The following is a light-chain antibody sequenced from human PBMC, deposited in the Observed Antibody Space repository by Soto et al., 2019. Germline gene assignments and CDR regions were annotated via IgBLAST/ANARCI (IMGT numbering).Light chain of an antibody. CDR3: QQYGSSGT. CDR1: QSVSSNY. J-gene: IGKJ1*01. CDR2: AAS. Sequence: IVLTQSPGTLSLSPRERATLSCMAGQSVSSNYLAWYQQKPGQAPRLLIYAASSRATGIPDRFSGSGSGTDFTLTIDGLEPEDFVVYYCQQYGSSGTFGQGTKVDIK. V-gene: IGKV3-20*01.